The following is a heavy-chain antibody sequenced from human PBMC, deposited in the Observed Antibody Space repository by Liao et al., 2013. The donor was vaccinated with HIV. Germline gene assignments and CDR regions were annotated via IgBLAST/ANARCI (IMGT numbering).Heavy chain of an antibody. CDR3: ARDQGYYDSSGYHESEYFQH. D-gene: IGHD3-22*01. CDR1: GGPISNSYY. Sequence: QLQLQESGPGLVKPSETLSLTCTVSGGPISNSYYWGWIRQSPGKGLEWIASIFYSGSTHHNPSLKSRVTISVDTSKNQFSLKLSSVTAADTAVYYCARDQGYYDSSGYHESEYFQHWGQGTLVTVSS. CDR2: IFYSGST. V-gene: IGHV4-39*07. J-gene: IGHJ1*01.